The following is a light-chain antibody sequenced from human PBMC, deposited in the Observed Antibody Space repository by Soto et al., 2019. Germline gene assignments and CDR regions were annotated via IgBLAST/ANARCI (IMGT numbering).Light chain of an antibody. J-gene: IGKJ1*01. CDR1: QIISTW. V-gene: IGKV1-5*03. Sequence: DIQMTQSPSPLSASLGDRVTITCRASQIISTWLAWYQQRPGQAPQLMIYRASVLDSGVPSRFSGSGSGTQFTLTISSLQPDDVAMYYCQQYNTYPWTLGQGTKVDIK. CDR3: QQYNTYPWT. CDR2: RAS.